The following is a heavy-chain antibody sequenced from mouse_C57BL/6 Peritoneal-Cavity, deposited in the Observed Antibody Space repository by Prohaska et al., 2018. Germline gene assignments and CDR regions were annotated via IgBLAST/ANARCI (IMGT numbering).Heavy chain of an antibody. CDR2: INPNNGGT. CDR3: ARGNPHYFDY. Sequence: HGKSLEWIGYINPNNGGTSYNQKFKGKATLTVNKSSSTAYMELRSLTSEDSAVYYCARGNPHYFDYWGQGTTLTLYS. J-gene: IGHJ2*01. D-gene: IGHD6-1*01. V-gene: IGHV1-22*01.